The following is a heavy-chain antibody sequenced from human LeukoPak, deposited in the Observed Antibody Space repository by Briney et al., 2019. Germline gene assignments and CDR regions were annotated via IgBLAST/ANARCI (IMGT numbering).Heavy chain of an antibody. Sequence: PGGSLRLSCAASGFTFSSYSMNWVRQAPGKGLEWVSSISSSSSYIYYADSVKGRFTISRDNAKNSLYLQMTSLRAEDTAVYYCEREGEWELRYFDYWGQGTLVTVSS. CDR3: EREGEWELRYFDY. D-gene: IGHD1-26*01. CDR2: ISSSSSYI. J-gene: IGHJ4*02. V-gene: IGHV3-21*01. CDR1: GFTFSSYS.